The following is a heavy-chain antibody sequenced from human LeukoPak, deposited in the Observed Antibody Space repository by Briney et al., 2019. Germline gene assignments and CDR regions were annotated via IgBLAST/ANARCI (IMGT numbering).Heavy chain of an antibody. J-gene: IGHJ4*02. CDR2: IYYSGST. D-gene: IGHD2-15*01. Sequence: SETLSLTCTVSGGSISSSSYYWGWIRQPPGKGLEWIGSIYYSGSTYYNPSLKSRVTISVDTSKNQFSLKLSSVTAADTAVYYCARKVVVAATPRRFGYWGQGTLVTVSS. V-gene: IGHV4-39*01. CDR1: GGSISSSSYY. CDR3: ARKVVVAATPRRFGY.